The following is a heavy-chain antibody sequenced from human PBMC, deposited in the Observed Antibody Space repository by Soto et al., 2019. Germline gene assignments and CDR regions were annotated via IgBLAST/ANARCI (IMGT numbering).Heavy chain of an antibody. D-gene: IGHD6-13*01. V-gene: IGHV4-30-4*01. CDR1: GGSISSGDYY. J-gene: IGHJ6*02. CDR2: IYYSGST. Sequence: SETLSLTCTVSGGSISSGDYYWSWIRQPPGKGLEWIGYIYYSGSTYYNPSLKSRVTISVDTSKNQFSLKLSSVTAADTAVYYCARDLVTWYSSSWSQGDYGMDVWGQGTTVTVSS. CDR3: ARDLVTWYSSSWSQGDYGMDV.